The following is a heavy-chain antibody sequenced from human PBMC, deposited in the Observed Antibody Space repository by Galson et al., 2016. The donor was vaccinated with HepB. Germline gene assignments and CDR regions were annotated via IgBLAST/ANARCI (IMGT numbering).Heavy chain of an antibody. CDR2: ISHNGVGT. D-gene: IGHD6-13*01. CDR1: EFTFSSYA. Sequence: SLRLSCAASEFTFSSYAMSWVRQAPGKGLEWVSCISHNGVGTFYADSVKGRFTISRDTSKNTVYLQMNSLGDEDTAVYSCAKDLRTGQQLAYYFDYWGQGTLVTVSS. V-gene: IGHV3-23*01. J-gene: IGHJ4*02. CDR3: AKDLRTGQQLAYYFDY.